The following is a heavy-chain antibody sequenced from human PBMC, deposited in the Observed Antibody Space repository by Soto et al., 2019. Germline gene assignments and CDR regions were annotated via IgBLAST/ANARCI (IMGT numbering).Heavy chain of an antibody. Sequence: LRLSCEGSGFTFGSYAMSWVRQAPGKGLEWVSLISGAGGSTSYADSVKGRFIISRDNSKSTLYLQMNSLRPEDTATYYCAGDYYDFWSGFLDYWGQGTPVTVSS. D-gene: IGHD3-3*01. CDR3: AGDYYDFWSGFLDY. V-gene: IGHV3-23*01. J-gene: IGHJ4*02. CDR1: GFTFGSYA. CDR2: ISGAGGST.